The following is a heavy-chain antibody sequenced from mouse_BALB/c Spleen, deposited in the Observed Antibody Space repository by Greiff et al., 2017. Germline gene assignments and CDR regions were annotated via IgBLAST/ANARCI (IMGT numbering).Heavy chain of an antibody. CDR3: ARGYGYDRAYAMDY. J-gene: IGHJ4*01. V-gene: IGHV1-4*01. D-gene: IGHD2-2*01. CDR1: GYTFTSYT. CDR2: INPSSGYT. Sequence: QVQLQQSGAELARPGASVKMSCKASGYTFTSYTMHWVKQRPGQGLEWIGYINPSSGYTNYNQKFKDKATLTADKSSSTAYMQLSSLTSEDSAVYYCARGYGYDRAYAMDYWGQGTSVTVSS.